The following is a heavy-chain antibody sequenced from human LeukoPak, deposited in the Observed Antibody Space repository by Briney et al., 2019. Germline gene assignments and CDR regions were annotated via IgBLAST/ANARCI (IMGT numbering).Heavy chain of an antibody. D-gene: IGHD1-26*01. J-gene: IGHJ4*02. CDR3: ARDDLVGAFDY. CDR2: INPSGGST. Sequence: ASVKVSCKASGYTFTSYYMHWVRQAPGQGLEWMGIINPSGGSTSYAQKFQGRVTMTRDASTSTVYMELSSLRSEDTAVYYCARDDLVGAFDYWGQGTLVTVSS. CDR1: GYTFTSYY. V-gene: IGHV1-46*03.